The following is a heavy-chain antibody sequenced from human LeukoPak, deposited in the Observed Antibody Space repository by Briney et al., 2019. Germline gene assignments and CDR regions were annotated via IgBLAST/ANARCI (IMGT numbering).Heavy chain of an antibody. J-gene: IGHJ4*02. CDR1: GFTFSNYD. D-gene: IGHD2-8*01. Sequence: PGGSLRLSCAASGFTFSNYDMHWVRHATGKGLEWVSAIGTAGDTYYPGSVKGRFTISRENAKNSLYLQLNSLRAGDTAVYYCAKVRGVGNMDYRGKGTPVTISS. CDR2: IGTAGDT. CDR3: AKVRGVGNMDY. V-gene: IGHV3-13*01.